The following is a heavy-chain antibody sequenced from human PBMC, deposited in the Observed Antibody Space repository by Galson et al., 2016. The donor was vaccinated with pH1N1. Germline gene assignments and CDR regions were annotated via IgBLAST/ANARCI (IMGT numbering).Heavy chain of an antibody. V-gene: IGHV1-8*01. D-gene: IGHD2-15*01. J-gene: IGHJ4*02. CDR3: ARGGYCSGGSCYDVFDY. CDR2: MNPNNDNT. Sequence: SVKVSCKASGYTFTDYDINWVRQGTGQGLEWMGWMNPNNDNTGYAQKFQGRVTMTRNTSISTAYMELSSLRSEDTAVHYCARGGYCSGGSCYDVFDYGGQGTLVTVS. CDR1: GYTFTDYD.